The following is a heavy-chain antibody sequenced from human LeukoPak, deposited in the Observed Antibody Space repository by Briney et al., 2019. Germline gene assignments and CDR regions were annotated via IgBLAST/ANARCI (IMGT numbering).Heavy chain of an antibody. J-gene: IGHJ4*02. CDR1: GYTFTSYA. Sequence: ASVKVSCKASGYTFTSYAMNWVRQAPGQGLEWMGWINTSTGNPTYAQGFTGRFVFSLDTSVSTAYLQISSLKSEDTAVYYCALQHYYDSTGYPFDYCGQGNLVTVSS. V-gene: IGHV7-4-1*02. CDR3: ALQHYYDSTGYPFDY. D-gene: IGHD3-22*01. CDR2: INTSTGNP.